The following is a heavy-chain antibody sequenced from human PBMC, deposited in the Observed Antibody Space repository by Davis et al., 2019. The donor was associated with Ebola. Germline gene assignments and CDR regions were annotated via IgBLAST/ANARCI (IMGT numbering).Heavy chain of an antibody. Sequence: PGGSLRLSCAASGFTFSSYWMSWVRQAPGKGLEWVANIKQDGSEKYYVDSVKGRFTISRDNAKNSLYLQMNSLRAEDTAVYYCARALDYQTTPDWFDPWGQGTLVTVSS. CDR1: GFTFSSYW. CDR3: ARALDYQTTPDWFDP. J-gene: IGHJ5*02. D-gene: IGHD1-14*01. CDR2: IKQDGSEK. V-gene: IGHV3-7*01.